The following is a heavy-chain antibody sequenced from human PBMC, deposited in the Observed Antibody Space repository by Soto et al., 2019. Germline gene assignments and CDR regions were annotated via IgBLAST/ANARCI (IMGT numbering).Heavy chain of an antibody. J-gene: IGHJ4*02. CDR1: GFTFSSYG. D-gene: IGHD3-3*01. CDR2: ISYDGSNK. Sequence: ESGGGVVQPGRSLRLSCAASGFTFSSYGMHWVRQAPGKGLEWVAVISYDGSNKYYADSVKGRFTISRDNSKNTLYLQMNSLRAEDTAVYYCAKDTLRFLEWLFFYWGQGTLVTVSS. CDR3: AKDTLRFLEWLFFY. V-gene: IGHV3-30*18.